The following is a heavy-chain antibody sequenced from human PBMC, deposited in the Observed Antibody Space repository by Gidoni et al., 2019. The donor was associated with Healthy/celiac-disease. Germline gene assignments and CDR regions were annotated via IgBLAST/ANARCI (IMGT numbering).Heavy chain of an antibody. Sequence: GEGVGWIRQPPGKALEWLALIYWDDDKRYSPSLKRRLTRTKDNSKNQVELTMTNMEPVDTATYYCAHSHFSVRTRIAVVGTGWFDPWGQGTLVTVSS. V-gene: IGHV2-5*02. CDR2: IYWDDDK. CDR1: GEG. CDR3: AHSHFSVRTRIAVVGTGWFDP. J-gene: IGHJ5*02. D-gene: IGHD6-19*01.